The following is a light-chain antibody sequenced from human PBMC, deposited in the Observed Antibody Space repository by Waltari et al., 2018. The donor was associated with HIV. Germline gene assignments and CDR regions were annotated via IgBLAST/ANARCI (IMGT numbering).Light chain of an antibody. CDR2: KDN. J-gene: IGLJ1*01. Sequence: SYELTQPPSVSVSPGQTARITCSGDALPKQYAYWYQQKPGQAPVLVIYKDNERHSGIPERFSGSSSGTTVTLTISGVQTEDEADYYCQSADSTGTYPDVFGPGTKVTVL. CDR3: QSADSTGTYPDV. CDR1: ALPKQY. V-gene: IGLV3-25*03.